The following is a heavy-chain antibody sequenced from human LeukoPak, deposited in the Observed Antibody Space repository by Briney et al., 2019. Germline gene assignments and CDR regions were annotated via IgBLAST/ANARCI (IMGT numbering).Heavy chain of an antibody. J-gene: IGHJ4*02. D-gene: IGHD5-24*01. V-gene: IGHV4-59*08. CDR3: ARHRDDYNDD. Sequence: SETLSLTCTVSGGSISSYYWSWIRQPPGKGLEWIGYIYYSGSTNYNPSLKSRVTISVDTSKNQFSLKLSSVTAADTAVYYCARHRDDYNDDWGQGTLVTVSS. CDR2: IYYSGST. CDR1: GGSISSYY.